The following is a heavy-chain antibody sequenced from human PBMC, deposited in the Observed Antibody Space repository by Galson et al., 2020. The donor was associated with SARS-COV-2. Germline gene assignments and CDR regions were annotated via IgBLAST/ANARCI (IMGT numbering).Heavy chain of an antibody. V-gene: IGHV3-20*01. D-gene: IGHD2-21*02. CDR2: INWNGGST. CDR3: ARGGVYCGGDCYAMDV. CDR1: GFTFGDYG. J-gene: IGHJ6*02. Sequence: GGSLRLSCAASGFTFGDYGMSWVRQAPGKGLEWVSSINWNGGSTAYADSVKGRFTISRDNAKNSLYLQMNSLRAEDTALYHCARGGVYCGGDCYAMDVWGQGTRVTVSS.